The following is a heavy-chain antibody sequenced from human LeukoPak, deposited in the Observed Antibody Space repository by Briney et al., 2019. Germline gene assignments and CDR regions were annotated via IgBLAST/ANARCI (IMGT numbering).Heavy chain of an antibody. J-gene: IGHJ4*02. V-gene: IGHV3-23*01. CDR1: GFTFSNYA. CDR2: ISGDADST. Sequence: GGSLRLSCAAFGFTFSNYAMSWVRQAPGRGLEWVSAISGDADSTYYADSVKGRFTISRDNSKNTLYLQVNSLRADDTAVYYCAKKEGGFDHWGQGALVTVSS. CDR3: AKKEGGFDH. D-gene: IGHD1-26*01.